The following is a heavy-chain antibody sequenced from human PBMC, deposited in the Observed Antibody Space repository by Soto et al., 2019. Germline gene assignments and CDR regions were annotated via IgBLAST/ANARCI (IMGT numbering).Heavy chain of an antibody. V-gene: IGHV3-9*01. CDR3: AKDIGGIAALSYFDY. CDR2: ISWNSGSI. Sequence: GGSLRLSCAASGFTFDDYAMHWVRQAPGKGLEWVSGISWNSGSIGYADSVKGRFTISRDNAKNSLYLQMNSLRAEDTALYYCAKDIGGIAALSYFDYWGQGTLVTVSS. CDR1: GFTFDDYA. J-gene: IGHJ4*02. D-gene: IGHD6-13*01.